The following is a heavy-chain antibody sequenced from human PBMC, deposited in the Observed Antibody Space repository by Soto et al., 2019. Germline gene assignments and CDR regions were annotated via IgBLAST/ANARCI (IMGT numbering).Heavy chain of an antibody. CDR1: GNTFTYRY. Sequence: QMQLVQSGAEVKKTGSTVTVSCKALGNTFTYRYLHWVRQAPGQALEWMGWITPFNGDVHYAQKYQDGVTITRDRYINPAFMRMSSLRSEDTAMYFCASGGAGSGPFTWELPEHWGQGTLVTVSS. J-gene: IGHJ1*01. V-gene: IGHV1-45*02. CDR3: ASGGAGSGPFTWELPEH. D-gene: IGHD1-26*01. CDR2: ITPFNGDV.